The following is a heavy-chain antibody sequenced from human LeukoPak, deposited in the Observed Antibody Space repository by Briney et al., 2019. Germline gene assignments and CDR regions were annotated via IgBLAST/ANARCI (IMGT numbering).Heavy chain of an antibody. CDR1: GFTFSSYS. CDR3: ARVFPVAGTRSSPDY. Sequence: NPGGSLRLSCAASGFTFSSYSMNWVRQAPGKGLEWVSSISSSSSYIYYADSVKGRFTISRDNAKNSLYLQMNSLRAEDTAVYYCARVFPVAGTRSSPDYWGQGTLVTVSS. CDR2: ISSSSSYI. V-gene: IGHV3-21*01. J-gene: IGHJ4*02. D-gene: IGHD6-19*01.